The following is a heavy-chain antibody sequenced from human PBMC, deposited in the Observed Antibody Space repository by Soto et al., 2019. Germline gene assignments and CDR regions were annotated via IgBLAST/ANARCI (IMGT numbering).Heavy chain of an antibody. CDR2: MYNSGST. CDR3: ARDNGYGLGIPSWGDAFDI. J-gene: IGHJ3*02. Sequence: SETLSLTCTVSGGSISSSSYYWGWIRQPPGKGLEWIGYMYNSGSTKYNPSLKSRVTISVDKSKNQFSLKLSSVTAADTAVYYCARDNGYGLGIPSWGDAFDIWGQGTMVTVSS. V-gene: IGHV4-61*05. CDR1: GGSISSSSYY. D-gene: IGHD3-10*01.